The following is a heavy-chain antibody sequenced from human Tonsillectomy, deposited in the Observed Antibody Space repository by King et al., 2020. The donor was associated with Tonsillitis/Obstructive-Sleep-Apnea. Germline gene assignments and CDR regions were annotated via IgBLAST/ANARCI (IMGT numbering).Heavy chain of an antibody. D-gene: IGHD5-18*01. CDR1: GFTFSSYE. Sequence: VQLVESGGGLVQPGGSLRLSCAASGFTFSSYEMNWVRQAPGKGLEWVSYISSSASTIYYAESVKGRFTISRDNAKNSLYLQMNGLRAEDTAVYYCARDAAMAFDYWGQGTLVTVSS. V-gene: IGHV3-48*03. J-gene: IGHJ4*02. CDR3: ARDAAMAFDY. CDR2: ISSSASTI.